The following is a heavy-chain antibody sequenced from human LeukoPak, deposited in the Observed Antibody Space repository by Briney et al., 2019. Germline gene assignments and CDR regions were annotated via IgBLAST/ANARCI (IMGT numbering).Heavy chain of an antibody. J-gene: IGHJ4*02. V-gene: IGHV1-2*02. Sequence: GASVKVSCKASGYTFTFYYIHWVRQAPGQGLEWMGWINPNSGGTNYAQKFQGRVTMTRDTSITTAYMELSRLRSDDTAVYYCARSPTTVTRSDFWGQGTLVTVSS. CDR3: ARSPTTVTRSDF. D-gene: IGHD4-17*01. CDR1: GYTFTFYY. CDR2: INPNSGGT.